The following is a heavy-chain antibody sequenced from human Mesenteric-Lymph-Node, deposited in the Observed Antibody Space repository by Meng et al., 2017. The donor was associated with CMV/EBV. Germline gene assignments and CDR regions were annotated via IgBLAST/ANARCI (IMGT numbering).Heavy chain of an antibody. V-gene: IGHV3-23*01. CDR3: AKNGFEAGRTGGLFYYYYDMDL. Sequence: GESLKISCVASGFTFLSYAMSWVRQAPGKGLEWVSLISGSGGVTYYADSVKGRFTIFRDNSENTLYLQMYSLRAEDTAVYYCAKNGFEAGRTGGLFYYYYDMDLWGQGTTVTVSS. CDR2: ISGSGGVT. CDR1: GFTFLSYA. J-gene: IGHJ6*02. D-gene: IGHD3-16*01.